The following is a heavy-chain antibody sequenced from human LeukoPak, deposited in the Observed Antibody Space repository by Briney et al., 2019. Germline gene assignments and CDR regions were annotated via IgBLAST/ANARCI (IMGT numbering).Heavy chain of an antibody. Sequence: KPGGSLRLSCAASGFTFSSYSMNWVRQAPGKGLEWVSSISSSSSYIYYADSVKGRFTISRDNAKNSLYLQMNSLRAEDTAVYYCARPDPYCSGGSCSFFDYWGQGTLVTVSS. D-gene: IGHD2-15*01. CDR1: GFTFSSYS. CDR2: ISSSSSYI. CDR3: ARPDPYCSGGSCSFFDY. V-gene: IGHV3-21*01. J-gene: IGHJ4*02.